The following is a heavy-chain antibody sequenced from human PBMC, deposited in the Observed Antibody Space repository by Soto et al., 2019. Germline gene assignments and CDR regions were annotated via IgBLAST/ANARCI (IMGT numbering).Heavy chain of an antibody. D-gene: IGHD3-22*01. CDR2: ISGSGGST. V-gene: IGHV3-23*01. CDR3: AVDSTGYQLFDY. J-gene: IGHJ4*02. Sequence: PGGSLRLSCAASGFTFSSYAMSWVRQAPGKGLEWVSAISGSGGSTYYADSVKGRFTISRDNSKNTLYLQMNSLRAEDTAVYYCAVDSTGYQLFDYWGQGTLVTVSS. CDR1: GFTFSSYA.